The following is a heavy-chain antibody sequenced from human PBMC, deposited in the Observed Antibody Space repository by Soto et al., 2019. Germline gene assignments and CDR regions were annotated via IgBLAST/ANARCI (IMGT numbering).Heavy chain of an antibody. J-gene: IGHJ5*02. CDR3: AIDHLEGNWFDP. CDR1: GGSIRRGGYS. Sequence: QLQLQESGSGLVRPSQTLSLTCAVSGGSIRRGGYSCNWIRQTPGQGLEWIGYIYHRGSTLYNPSLKSRVTISVDKSKNQFSLKLSSVTAADTAVYYCAIDHLEGNWFDPWGQGTLVTVSS. V-gene: IGHV4-30-2*01. CDR2: IYHRGST.